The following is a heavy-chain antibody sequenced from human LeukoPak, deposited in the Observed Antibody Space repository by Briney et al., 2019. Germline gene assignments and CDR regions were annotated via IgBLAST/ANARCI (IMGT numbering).Heavy chain of an antibody. CDR3: AAGWVCSGGSCYYYFDY. CDR1: GFTFTSSA. D-gene: IGHD2-15*01. CDR2: IVVGSGNT. J-gene: IGHJ4*02. V-gene: IGHV1-58*02. Sequence: SVKVSCRASGFTFTSSAMQWVRQARGQRLEWMGWIVVGSGNTNYAQKFQERVTITRDMSTSTTYMELSSLRSEDTAVYYCAAGWVCSGGSCYYYFDYWGQGTLVTVSS.